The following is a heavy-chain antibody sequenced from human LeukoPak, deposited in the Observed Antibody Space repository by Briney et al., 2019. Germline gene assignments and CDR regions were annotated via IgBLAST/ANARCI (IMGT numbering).Heavy chain of an antibody. Sequence: PSETLSLTCAVYGGSFSGYYWSWIRQPPGKGLEWIGEINHSGSTNYNPSLKSRVTISVDTSKNQFSLKLSSLTAADTAVYYCARRPRLVWGSYRRDDAFDIWGQGTMVTVSS. V-gene: IGHV4-34*01. J-gene: IGHJ3*02. CDR3: ARRPRLVWGSYRRDDAFDI. CDR1: GGSFSGYY. D-gene: IGHD3-16*02. CDR2: INHSGST.